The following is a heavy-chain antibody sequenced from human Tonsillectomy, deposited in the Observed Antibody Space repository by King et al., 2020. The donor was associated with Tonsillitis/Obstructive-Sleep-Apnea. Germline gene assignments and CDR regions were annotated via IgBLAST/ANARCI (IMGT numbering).Heavy chain of an antibody. Sequence: VQLVESGGGLVKPGGSLRLSCAASGFTLSDYYMNCIRQAPGKGLEWVSYISSSGSTIYYADSVKGRFTISRDNATNSLYMKMNSLRADDTAVYYCARETGQVWLDYYSYIDVWGKGTTVTVSS. CDR1: GFTLSDYY. J-gene: IGHJ6*03. CDR2: ISSSGSTI. D-gene: IGHD5-18*01. CDR3: ARETGQVWLDYYSYIDV. V-gene: IGHV3-11*01.